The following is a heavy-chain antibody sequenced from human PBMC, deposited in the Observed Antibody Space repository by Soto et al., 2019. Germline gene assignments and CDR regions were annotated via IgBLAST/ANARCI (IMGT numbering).Heavy chain of an antibody. CDR2: FDPEDGET. J-gene: IGHJ3*02. CDR3: ATHYAPPGAFDI. CDR1: GYTLTELS. Sequence: ASVKVSCKASGYTLTELSMHWVRQAPGKGLEWMGGFDPEDGETIYAQKFQGRVTMTEDTSTDTAYMELSSLRSEDTAVYYCATHYAPPGAFDIWGQGTMVTVSS. V-gene: IGHV1-24*01. D-gene: IGHD2-2*01.